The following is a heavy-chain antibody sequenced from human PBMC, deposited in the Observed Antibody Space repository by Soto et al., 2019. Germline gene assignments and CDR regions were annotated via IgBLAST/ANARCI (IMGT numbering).Heavy chain of an antibody. V-gene: IGHV3-23*01. CDR2: IGESGTPT. CDR3: ARYIPGVRYYGIDV. CDR1: GFTFSSYA. D-gene: IGHD2-2*01. J-gene: IGHJ6*02. Sequence: EVQLLESGGGLVQPGGSLRLSCAASGFTFSSYAMKWVRQAPGKGLEWVSLIGESGTPTYYADSVKGRFTISRDNSGNTLCLEMYSLRAEDTAVYYCARYIPGVRYYGIDVWGQGTTVNVSS.